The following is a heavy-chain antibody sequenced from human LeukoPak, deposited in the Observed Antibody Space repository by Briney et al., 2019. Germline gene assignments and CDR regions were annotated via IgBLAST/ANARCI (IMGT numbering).Heavy chain of an antibody. CDR1: GGSISSGGYY. CDR3: ARDGEQQLGSN. Sequence: SETLSLTCTVSGGSISSGGYYWSWIRQHPGKGLEWIGYIYYSGSTYYNPSLKSRVTISVDTSKNRFSLKLSSVTAADTAVYYCARDGEQQLGSNWGQGTLVTVSS. D-gene: IGHD6-13*01. V-gene: IGHV4-31*03. CDR2: IYYSGST. J-gene: IGHJ4*02.